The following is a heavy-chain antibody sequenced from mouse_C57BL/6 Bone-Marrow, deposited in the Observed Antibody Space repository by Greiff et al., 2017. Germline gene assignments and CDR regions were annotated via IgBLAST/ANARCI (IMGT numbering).Heavy chain of an antibody. J-gene: IGHJ2*01. CDR3: ALRKWYY. D-gene: IGHD1-3*01. V-gene: IGHV1-64*01. CDR1: GYPFTSYW. Sequence: QVQLQQPGAELVKPGASVKLSCKASGYPFTSYWMLWVKQRPGQGLEWIGMIHPNSGSPNDNEMFKSKATLTVAKSSSTAYMKLSNLASEDSAIYDCALRKWYYWGQGTTLTVSS. CDR2: IHPNSGSP.